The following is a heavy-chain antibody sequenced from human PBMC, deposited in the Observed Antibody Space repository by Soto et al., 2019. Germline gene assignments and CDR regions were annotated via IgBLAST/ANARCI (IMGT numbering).Heavy chain of an antibody. CDR2: ISYDGSNK. D-gene: IGHD1-26*01. J-gene: IGHJ2*01. V-gene: IGHV3-30*18. Sequence: QVQLVESGGGVVQPGRSLRLSCAASGFTFNTYGMHWVRQAPGKGLERVAVISYDGSNKHYADSVKGRFTISRDNSKNTLYLQMNSLRAEDTAVYHCAKGREGELLVGDWYFDLWGRGTLVIVSS. CDR1: GFTFNTYG. CDR3: AKGREGELLVGDWYFDL.